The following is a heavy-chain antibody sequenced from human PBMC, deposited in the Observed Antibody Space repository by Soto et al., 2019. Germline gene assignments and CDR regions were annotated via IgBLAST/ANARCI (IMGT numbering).Heavy chain of an antibody. CDR2: IIPIFGTA. CDR1: GGTFSSYA. D-gene: IGHD3-22*01. CDR3: ARSRVTYYYDRSAFDI. V-gene: IGHV1-69*01. Sequence: QVQLVQSGAEVKKPGSSVKVSCTASGGTFSSYAISWVRQAPGQRLEWMGGIIPIFGTANYAQKFQGRVTITADESTSTAYMELSSLRSEDTAVYYCARSRVTYYYDRSAFDIWGQGTMVTVSS. J-gene: IGHJ3*02.